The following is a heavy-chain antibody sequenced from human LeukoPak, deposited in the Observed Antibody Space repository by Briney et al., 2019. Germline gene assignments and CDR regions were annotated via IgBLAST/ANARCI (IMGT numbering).Heavy chain of an antibody. V-gene: IGHV3-74*03. CDR2: INGDGNGT. CDR1: GFTFSTYW. D-gene: IGHD4-11*01. J-gene: IGHJ6*03. Sequence: GSLRLSCEASGFTFSTYWMQWVRQAPGKGLVWVSRINGDGNGTTYADSVKGRFTISRDNAKNTLYLQMNSLRAEDTAVYYCARSTSHYYYYYMDVWGKGTTVTVSS. CDR3: ARSTSHYYYYYMDV.